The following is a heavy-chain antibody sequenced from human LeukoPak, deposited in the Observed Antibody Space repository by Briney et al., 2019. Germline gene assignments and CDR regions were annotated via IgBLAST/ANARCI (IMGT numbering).Heavy chain of an antibody. Sequence: SGPTLVKPSETLSLTCTVSGGSISSYYWSWIRQPAGKGPEWIGRINTSGSTNYTPSLKSRVTMSVDTSKNQFSLKLSSVTAADTAVYYCARGYGDYYYYMDVWGKGTTVTVSS. CDR3: ARGYGDYYYYMDV. J-gene: IGHJ6*03. V-gene: IGHV4-4*07. D-gene: IGHD4-17*01. CDR2: INTSGST. CDR1: GGSISSYY.